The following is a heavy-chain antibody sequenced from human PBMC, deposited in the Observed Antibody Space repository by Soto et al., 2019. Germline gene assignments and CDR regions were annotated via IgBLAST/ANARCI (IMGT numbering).Heavy chain of an antibody. Sequence: GESLKISCDCSGYSFTSDCISWVRQMPGKGLEWMGRIDPSDSYTNYSPSFQGHVTISADKSISTAYLQWSSLKASDTAMYYCARHYIAARHNWFDPWGQGTLVTVSS. CDR3: ARHYIAARHNWFDP. V-gene: IGHV5-10-1*01. J-gene: IGHJ5*02. CDR1: GYSFTSDC. D-gene: IGHD6-6*01. CDR2: IDPSDSYT.